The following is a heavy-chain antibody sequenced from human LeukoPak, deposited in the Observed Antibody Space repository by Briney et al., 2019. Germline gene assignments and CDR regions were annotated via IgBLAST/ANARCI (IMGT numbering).Heavy chain of an antibody. D-gene: IGHD4-17*01. CDR1: GFTFSSYW. Sequence: GGSLRLSCAASGFTFSSYWMSWVRQAPGKGLEWVANIKQDGSEKYYVDSVKGRFTISRDNAKNSLYLQMNSLRAEDTAVYYCARDYHTYGDYHAFDFWGQGTMVTVSS. V-gene: IGHV3-7*01. J-gene: IGHJ3*01. CDR2: IKQDGSEK. CDR3: ARDYHTYGDYHAFDF.